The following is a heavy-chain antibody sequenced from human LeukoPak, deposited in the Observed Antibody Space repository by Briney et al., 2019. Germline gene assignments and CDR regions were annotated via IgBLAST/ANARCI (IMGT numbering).Heavy chain of an antibody. Sequence: PSETLSLTCTVSGYSISSGYYWGWIRQPPGKGLEWIGSIHHSGSTNYNPSLKSRVTISLDTSKNQFSLKLSSVTAADTAVYFCARGPYSYDSLGAFDIWGQGTMVTVSS. V-gene: IGHV4-38-2*02. D-gene: IGHD3-22*01. CDR1: GYSISSGYY. CDR2: IHHSGST. J-gene: IGHJ3*02. CDR3: ARGPYSYDSLGAFDI.